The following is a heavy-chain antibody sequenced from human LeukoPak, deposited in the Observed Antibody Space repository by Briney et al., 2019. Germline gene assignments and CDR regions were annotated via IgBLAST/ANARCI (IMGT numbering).Heavy chain of an antibody. CDR3: ARDADCGGDCYSGNFDY. J-gene: IGHJ4*02. CDR2: ISSSGSTI. CDR1: GFTFSDYY. Sequence: GGSLRLSCAASGFTFSDYYMSWIRQAPGKGLEWVSYISSSGSTIYYADSVKGRFTISRDNAKNSLYLQMNSLRAEDTAVYYCARDADCGGDCYSGNFDYWGQGTLVTVSS. V-gene: IGHV3-11*01. D-gene: IGHD2-21*02.